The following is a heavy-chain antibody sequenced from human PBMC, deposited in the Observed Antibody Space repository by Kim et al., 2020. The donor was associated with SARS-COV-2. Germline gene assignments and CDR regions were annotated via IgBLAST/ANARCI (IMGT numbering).Heavy chain of an antibody. CDR3: AKDTVMGEASLHY. D-gene: IGHD5-18*01. J-gene: IGHJ4*02. V-gene: IGHV3-23*01. Sequence: YYDTSVKDRFTNRRDNSKNTLYLQMNSLNAEDTAVYYCAKDTVMGEASLHYWGQGTLVTVSS.